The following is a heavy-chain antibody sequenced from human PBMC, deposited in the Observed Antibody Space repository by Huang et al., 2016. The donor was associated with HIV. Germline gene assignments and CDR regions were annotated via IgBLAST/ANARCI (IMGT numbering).Heavy chain of an antibody. D-gene: IGHD5-18*01. J-gene: IGHJ3*02. CDR3: ARAKDTWDAYDI. Sequence: QVQLVESGGGVVQPGRSLRLSCAASGFPFNNHAMHWVRQAPGKGLDWGAVRSNDGSNNYYADSVKGRFTISRDSSKSTLFLHMTSLRTEDTAVYYCARAKDTWDAYDIWGQGTMVIVSS. CDR1: GFPFNNHA. V-gene: IGHV3-30-3*01. CDR2: RSNDGSNN.